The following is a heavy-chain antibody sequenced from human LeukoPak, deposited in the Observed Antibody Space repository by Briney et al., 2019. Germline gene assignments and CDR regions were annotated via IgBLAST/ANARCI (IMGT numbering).Heavy chain of an antibody. CDR2: INQDGSEK. V-gene: IGHV3-7*01. Sequence: PGGSLRLSCVVSGFAISSSWMTWVRQVPGKGLEWVANINQDGSEKHYVDSVRGRFTISRANAKDSLYLQMNSLGAEDTAVYYCAREPGLGYAFDIWGQGTKVTVSS. D-gene: IGHD1-1*01. CDR1: GFAISSSW. J-gene: IGHJ3*02. CDR3: AREPGLGYAFDI.